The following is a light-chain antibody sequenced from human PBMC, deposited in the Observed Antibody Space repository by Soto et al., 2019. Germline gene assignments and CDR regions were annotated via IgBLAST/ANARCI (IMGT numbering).Light chain of an antibody. CDR3: CSYALSSSFVV. CDR1: SSDVGTYNL. CDR2: EVN. Sequence: QSVLTQPASVSGSPGQSITISCTGTSSDVGTYNLVSWYQQHPGKAPKVLIYEVNKRPLGVSHRFSGSKSGNTASLTISGLQAEDEADYYCCSYALSSSFVVFGGGTQLTVL. V-gene: IGLV2-23*02. J-gene: IGLJ2*01.